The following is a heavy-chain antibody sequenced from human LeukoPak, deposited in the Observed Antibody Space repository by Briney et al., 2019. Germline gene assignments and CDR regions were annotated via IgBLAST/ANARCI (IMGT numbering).Heavy chain of an antibody. Sequence: SETLSLTCTVSGGSISNYYWYWMRQPPGKGLEWIAYTYYSGNPNYNPSLRSRATISVDTSKNQFSLKLSSVTAADTAVYYCAKGGPEASAGLSWFDPWGQGTLVTVPS. V-gene: IGHV4-59*01. CDR2: TYYSGNP. D-gene: IGHD1-14*01. CDR3: AKGGPEASAGLSWFDP. J-gene: IGHJ5*02. CDR1: GGSISNYY.